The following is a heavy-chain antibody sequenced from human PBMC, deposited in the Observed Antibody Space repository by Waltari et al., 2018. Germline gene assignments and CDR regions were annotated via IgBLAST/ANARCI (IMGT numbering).Heavy chain of an antibody. D-gene: IGHD2-2*01. CDR3: ARLSGYCDDTGCYGHYAMDV. V-gene: IGHV4-39*02. CDR2: VYYPGNI. CDR1: GGSVSTTSYS. J-gene: IGHJ6*02. Sequence: QLQLQESGPGLVKPSETLSLTCTVSGGSVSTTSYSWAWVRQSPGKGLEWIGTVYYPGNIYYHPSLTSRVTISVDSPQNHLSLRLSSVTAADTAVYYCARLSGYCDDTGCYGHYAMDVWGQGTTVTVSS.